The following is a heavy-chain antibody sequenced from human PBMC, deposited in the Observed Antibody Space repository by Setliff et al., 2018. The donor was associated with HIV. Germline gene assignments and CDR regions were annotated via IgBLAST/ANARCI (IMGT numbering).Heavy chain of an antibody. D-gene: IGHD2-21*02. CDR2: IYATGST. CDR1: GGSIDSGSYY. Sequence: SETLSLTCTVSGGSIDSGSYYWSWIRQPAGKGLEWIGRIYATGSTNYNPSLKSRVTISVDTSKNQFSLKLTSVTAADTAVYYCARSSHRNCDGDCYLFDYWGQGTLVTVSS. V-gene: IGHV4-61*02. J-gene: IGHJ4*02. CDR3: ARSSHRNCDGDCYLFDY.